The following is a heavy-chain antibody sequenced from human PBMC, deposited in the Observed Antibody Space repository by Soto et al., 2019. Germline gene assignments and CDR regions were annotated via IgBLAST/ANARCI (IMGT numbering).Heavy chain of an antibody. D-gene: IGHD6-19*01. V-gene: IGHV4-59*08. CDR2: IYYSGST. Sequence: QVQLQESGPGLVKPSETLSLTCTVSGGSISSYYWSWIRQPPGKGLEWIGYIYYSGSTNYNPSLKSRVTISVDTSKNQFSLKLSSVTAADTAVYYCARRRGVYQQWLYAAFDIWGQGTMVTVSS. CDR3: ARRRGVYQQWLYAAFDI. J-gene: IGHJ3*02. CDR1: GGSISSYY.